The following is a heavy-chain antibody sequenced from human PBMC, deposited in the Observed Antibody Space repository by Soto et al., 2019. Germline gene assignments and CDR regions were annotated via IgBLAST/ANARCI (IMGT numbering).Heavy chain of an antibody. J-gene: IGHJ6*02. Sequence: QVQLQESGPGLVKPSETLSLTCAVSGYSISSGYYWGWIRQPPGKGLEWIGSIYHSRSTYYNPSLKSRVTISVDTSKNQFSLKLSSVTAADTAVYYCARDDSSGYYLNYYYYGMDVWGQGTTVTVSS. CDR2: IYHSRST. D-gene: IGHD3-22*01. CDR1: GYSISSGYY. CDR3: ARDDSSGYYLNYYYYGMDV. V-gene: IGHV4-38-2*02.